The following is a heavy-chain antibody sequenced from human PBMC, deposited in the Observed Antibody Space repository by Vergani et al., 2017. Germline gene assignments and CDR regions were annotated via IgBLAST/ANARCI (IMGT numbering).Heavy chain of an antibody. Sequence: QVQLQQWGRGLLKPSETLSLTCVVNGGSLTSYHWTWIRQPPGDGLEWVGDIDHTGRPDYNPSPKSRLTMSVDKARNQFSLTLNSVTATDTAIYFCASGNTETCGELYYDYYMDVWGQGTAVAVS. CDR3: ASGNTETCGELYYDYYMDV. J-gene: IGHJ6*03. CDR1: GGSLTSYH. D-gene: IGHD4-11*01. V-gene: IGHV4-34*01. CDR2: IDHTGRP.